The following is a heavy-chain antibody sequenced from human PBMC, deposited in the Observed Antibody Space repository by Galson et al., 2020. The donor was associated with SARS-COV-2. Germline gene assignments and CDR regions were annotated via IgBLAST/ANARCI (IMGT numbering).Heavy chain of an antibody. J-gene: IGHJ5*02. CDR3: ARDRHYDILTAHHSKWFAP. D-gene: IGHD3-9*01. CDR2: IYSSGSP. Sequence: SETLSLTCTVSGVSLRSSLYYWGWIRQPPGKGLEWIGSIYSSGSPHYNPSLKSRVTISQDTSKNQLSLRLNSVTAADTAIYYCARDRHYDILTAHHSKWFAPWGQGTLVTVSS. V-gene: IGHV4-39*07. CDR1: GVSLRSSLYY.